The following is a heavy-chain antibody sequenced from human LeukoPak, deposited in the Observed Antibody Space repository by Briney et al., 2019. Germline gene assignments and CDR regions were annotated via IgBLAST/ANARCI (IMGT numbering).Heavy chain of an antibody. J-gene: IGHJ4*02. D-gene: IGHD3-3*01. CDR1: GFTFSSYE. CDR2: IYSGTI. V-gene: IGHV3-53*01. CDR3: ARDLRTYYDFWSGYGGFDY. Sequence: GGSLRLSCAASGFTFSSYEMNWVRQAPGKGLEWVSFIYSGTIHYSDSVKGRFTISRDNSKNTLYLQMNSLRAEGTAVYYCARDLRTYYDFWSGYGGFDYWGQGTLVTVSS.